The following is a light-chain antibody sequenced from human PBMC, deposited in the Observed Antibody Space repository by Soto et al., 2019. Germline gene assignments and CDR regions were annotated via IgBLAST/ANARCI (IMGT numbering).Light chain of an antibody. CDR2: DVS. CDR3: CSYAGSYTPLYV. Sequence: QSVLTQPRSVSGSPGQSVTISCTGTSRDVGGYNYVSWYQQHPGKAPKLMIYDVSKRPSGVPDRFSGSKSGNTASLTISLLQAEDEADYFCCSYAGSYTPLYVFGTWTKVTVL. J-gene: IGLJ1*01. V-gene: IGLV2-11*01. CDR1: SRDVGGYNY.